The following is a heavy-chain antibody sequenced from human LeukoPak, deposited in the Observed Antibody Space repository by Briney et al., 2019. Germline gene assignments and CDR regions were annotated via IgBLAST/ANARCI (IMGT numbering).Heavy chain of an antibody. D-gene: IGHD4-23*01. CDR1: GFAFSSSY. J-gene: IGHJ3*01. Sequence: GGSLRLSCAASGFAFSSSYMTWVRRAPGKGLEGVDTMNPDGSVKNYVDSVKGRFTISRDNAKNSLSLQMNRLRAEDTAVYSCASPNHGGHAAFDFWGQGTLVTVSS. V-gene: IGHV3-7*01. CDR3: ASPNHGGHAAFDF. CDR2: MNPDGSVK.